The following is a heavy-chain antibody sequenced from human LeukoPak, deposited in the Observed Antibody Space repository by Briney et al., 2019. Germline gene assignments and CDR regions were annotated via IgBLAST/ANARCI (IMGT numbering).Heavy chain of an antibody. CDR3: AKDIGGSPLDAFDI. CDR2: ISWNSGSI. Sequence: PGGSLRLSCAASGFTFNDYAMHWVRQAPGKGLEWVSGISWNSGSIGYADSVKGRFTISRDNAKNSLYLQMNSLRAEDTALYYCAKDIGGSPLDAFDIWGQGTMVTVSS. J-gene: IGHJ3*02. CDR1: GFTFNDYA. V-gene: IGHV3-9*01. D-gene: IGHD3-10*01.